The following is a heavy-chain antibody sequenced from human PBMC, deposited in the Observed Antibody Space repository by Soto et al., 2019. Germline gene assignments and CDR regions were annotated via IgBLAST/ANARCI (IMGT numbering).Heavy chain of an antibody. CDR2: ISGTVTTT. J-gene: IGHJ4*02. V-gene: IGHV3-23*01. D-gene: IGHD2-8*01. CDR1: GFTFSSYA. Sequence: GGSLRLSCAASGFTFSSYAMTWVRQAPGKGLEWVSTISGTVTTTYYADSVKGRFTISRDNSKNTLYLQMNSLRTEDTAVYYCVKAVYLLDFDYWGQGTLVPVSS. CDR3: VKAVYLLDFDY.